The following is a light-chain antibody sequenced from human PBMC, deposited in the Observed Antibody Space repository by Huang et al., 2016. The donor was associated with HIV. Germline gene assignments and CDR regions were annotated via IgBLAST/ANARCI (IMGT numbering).Light chain of an antibody. CDR3: QQSYSTPYT. CDR1: QSITSY. CDR2: AAS. Sequence: DIQMTQSPSSLSASVGDRVTITCRASQSITSYLNWYQQKPGKAQKFLIYAASSLQSGVPSRFSGSGSVTHFTLTISSLQPEDFATYYCQQSYSTPYTFGQGTKLEIK. V-gene: IGKV1-39*01. J-gene: IGKJ2*01.